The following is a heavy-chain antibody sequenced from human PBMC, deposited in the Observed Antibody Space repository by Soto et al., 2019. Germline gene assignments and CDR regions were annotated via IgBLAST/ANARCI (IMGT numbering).Heavy chain of an antibody. D-gene: IGHD5-12*01. V-gene: IGHV3-33*01. J-gene: IGHJ3*02. CDR2: IWYDGSNK. Sequence: GGSLRLSCAASGFTFSSYGMHWVRQAPGKGLEWVAVIWYDGSNKYYADSVKGRFTISRDNSKNTLYLQMNSRRAEDTAVYYCARDNKYSGYDYDAFDIWGQGTMVTVSS. CDR1: GFTFSSYG. CDR3: ARDNKYSGYDYDAFDI.